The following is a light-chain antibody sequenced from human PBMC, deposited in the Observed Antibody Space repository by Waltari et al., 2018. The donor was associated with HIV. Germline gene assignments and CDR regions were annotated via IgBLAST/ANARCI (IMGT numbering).Light chain of an antibody. CDR2: GTN. Sequence: QSVLTQPPSVSGAPGQRVTISCTGSSSHIGAGYDVHWYQQLPGTAPTLLIDGTNNLPSGVPDRFSGSKSGTSASLAITGLQAEDEAEYYCQSYDSSLSGWVVFGGGTKVTVL. V-gene: IGLV1-40*01. CDR1: SSHIGAGYD. J-gene: IGLJ2*01. CDR3: QSYDSSLSGWVV.